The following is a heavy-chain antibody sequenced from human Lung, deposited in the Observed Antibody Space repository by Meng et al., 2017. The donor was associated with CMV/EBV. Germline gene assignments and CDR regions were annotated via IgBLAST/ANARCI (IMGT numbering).Heavy chain of an antibody. D-gene: IGHD6-19*01. CDR2: MNPNSGTT. V-gene: IGHV1-8*01. Sequence: QGSVVALGAQVKTPWASVKVCCKGCGYNFTSYVMKRVGQGTGQVRELIGWMNPNSGTTGYAQKFQGRVTMTRNISKSTAYMDVSSLRSEDTAVYYCATGVADFEYWGQGTLVTVSS. J-gene: IGHJ4*02. CDR3: ATGVADFEY. CDR1: GYNFTSYV.